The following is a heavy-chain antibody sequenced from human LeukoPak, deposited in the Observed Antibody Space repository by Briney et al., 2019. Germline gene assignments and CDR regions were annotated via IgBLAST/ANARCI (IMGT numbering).Heavy chain of an antibody. CDR3: ARCGYSYGTGYYSDF. Sequence: PSDTLSLTCTVSGGSINNYYWSWIRQPPGKGLEWIGFIYYTGSTNYNPSLKSRVTISLDTSKNQFSLKLSSVTAADTAVYYCARCGYSYGTGYYSDFWGQGTLVTVSS. D-gene: IGHD5-18*01. CDR1: GGSINNYY. V-gene: IGHV4-59*07. CDR2: IYYTGST. J-gene: IGHJ4*02.